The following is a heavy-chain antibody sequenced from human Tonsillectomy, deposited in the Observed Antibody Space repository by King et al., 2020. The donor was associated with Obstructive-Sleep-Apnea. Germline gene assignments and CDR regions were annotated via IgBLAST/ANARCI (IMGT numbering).Heavy chain of an antibody. Sequence: VQLVESGGGLVQPGRSLRLSCTASGFPFGDYAMSWFRQAPGKGLEWVGFIRSKPYGGATKYAASVKGRFTISRDDSKNIAYLQMNSLKTEDTAMYYCTRDPDFDCLPXDXXGQGTLVTVSS. J-gene: IGHJ4*02. CDR2: IRSKPYGGAT. V-gene: IGHV3-49*03. CDR1: GFPFGDYA. D-gene: IGHD3-9*01. CDR3: TRDPDFDCLPXDX.